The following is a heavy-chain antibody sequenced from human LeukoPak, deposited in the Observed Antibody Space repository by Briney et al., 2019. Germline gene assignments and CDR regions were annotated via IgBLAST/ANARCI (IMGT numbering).Heavy chain of an antibody. V-gene: IGHV4-59*01. D-gene: IGHD2-2*01. CDR1: GASISTYY. CDR3: ARESPYCTTTSCYGGTFDY. J-gene: IGHJ4*02. CDR2: ISYSGSP. Sequence: SETLSLTCSVSGASISTYYWSWIRQPPGKGLEWIGYISYSGSPNYNPSLKSRVTISVDTSKNQFSLNLNSVTAADTVIYYCARESPYCTTTSCYGGTFDYWGQGTLVTVSS.